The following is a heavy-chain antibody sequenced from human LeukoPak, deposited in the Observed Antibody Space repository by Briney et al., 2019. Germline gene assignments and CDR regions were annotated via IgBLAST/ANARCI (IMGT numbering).Heavy chain of an antibody. V-gene: IGHV3-21*01. Sequence: PGGSLRLSCAASGFTFSSYSMNWVRQAPGKGLEWVSSISSSSSYIYYADSVKGRFTISRDNAKNPLYLQMNSLRAEDTAVYYCARITIFGVVIIWETFDPWGQGTLVTVSS. J-gene: IGHJ5*02. CDR1: GFTFSSYS. CDR3: ARITIFGVVIIWETFDP. CDR2: ISSSSSYI. D-gene: IGHD3-3*01.